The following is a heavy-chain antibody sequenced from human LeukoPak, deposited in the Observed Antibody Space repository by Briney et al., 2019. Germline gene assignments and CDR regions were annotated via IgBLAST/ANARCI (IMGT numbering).Heavy chain of an antibody. Sequence: GGSLRLSCAASAFTFSNYGMHWVRQAPGKGLEWVAVIWFDGTNKYYADSVKVRFTISRDNSKNTLYLQMNSLRAEDTAVYYCAKGAHITMFRGALENLGQGTLVTVSS. CDR2: IWFDGTNK. D-gene: IGHD3-10*01. J-gene: IGHJ4*02. CDR3: AKGAHITMFRGALEN. V-gene: IGHV3-33*06. CDR1: AFTFSNYG.